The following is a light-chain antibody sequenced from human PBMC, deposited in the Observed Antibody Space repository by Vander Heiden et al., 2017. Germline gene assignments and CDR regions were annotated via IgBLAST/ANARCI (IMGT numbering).Light chain of an antibody. CDR2: EDN. Sequence: NFMLTQPRSVSAPPGKTVTIACTRSSGNIARNDVHWYRQRPGRSAATVIFEDNQRPSGVPGRFSGSIGSTSNSASLTITGLKTEDEADYYCQSYDDINRGVFGGGTRLTVL. CDR3: QSYDDINRGV. J-gene: IGLJ3*02. CDR1: SGNIARND. V-gene: IGLV6-57*01.